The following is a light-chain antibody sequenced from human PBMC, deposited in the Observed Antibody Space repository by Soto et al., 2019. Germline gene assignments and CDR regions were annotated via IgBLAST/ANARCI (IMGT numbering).Light chain of an antibody. CDR1: QSVSSN. CDR3: QQYNNWPPVYT. CDR2: GAS. Sequence: EIVMTQSPATLSGSPGERATLSCRASQSVSSNLAWYQQKPGQAPRLLIYGASTRATGIPARFSGSGSGTEFTLTISSLQSEDFAVYYCQQYNNWPPVYTFGQGTKLEIK. J-gene: IGKJ2*01. V-gene: IGKV3-15*01.